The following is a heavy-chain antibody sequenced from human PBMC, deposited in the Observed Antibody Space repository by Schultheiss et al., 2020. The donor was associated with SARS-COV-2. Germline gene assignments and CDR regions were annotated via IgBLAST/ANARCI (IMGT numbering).Heavy chain of an antibody. V-gene: IGHV4-34*01. D-gene: IGHD3-22*01. CDR1: GGSFSGYY. CDR2: INHSGST. CDR3: ARVRSGYYYHFDY. Sequence: SETLSLTCAVYGGSFSGYYWSWIRQPPGKGLEWIGEINHSGSTNYNPSLKSRVTISVDTSKNQFSLKLSSVTAADTAVYYCARVRSGYYYHFDYWGQGTLVTVSS. J-gene: IGHJ4*02.